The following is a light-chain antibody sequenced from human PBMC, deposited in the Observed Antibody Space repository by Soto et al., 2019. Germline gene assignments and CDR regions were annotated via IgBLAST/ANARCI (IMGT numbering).Light chain of an antibody. J-gene: IGLJ3*02. Sequence: QLVLTQPPSVSGAPGQRVTISCTGSSSNIGAGYDVHWYQQLPGTAPKLLIYGNNYRPSGVPDRFSGSKSGTSASLAITGLQVEDEADYYCQSYDSSLRGVFGGGTKVTVL. CDR2: GNN. CDR3: QSYDSSLRGV. CDR1: SSNIGAGYD. V-gene: IGLV1-40*01.